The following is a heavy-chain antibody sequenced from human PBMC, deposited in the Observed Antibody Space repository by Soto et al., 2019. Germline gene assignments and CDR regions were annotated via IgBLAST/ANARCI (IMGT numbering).Heavy chain of an antibody. Sequence: PSETLSLTCTVSGGSISSSSYYWGWIRQPPGKGLEWIGSIYYSGTTYYNPSLKSRVTISADTSKNQFSLNLSSVTAADTAVYYCARHRGYYDILTGYYTELNFAYWGQGTLVTVSS. J-gene: IGHJ4*02. CDR3: ARHRGYYDILTGYYTELNFAY. V-gene: IGHV4-39*01. D-gene: IGHD3-9*01. CDR1: GGSISSSSYY. CDR2: IYYSGTT.